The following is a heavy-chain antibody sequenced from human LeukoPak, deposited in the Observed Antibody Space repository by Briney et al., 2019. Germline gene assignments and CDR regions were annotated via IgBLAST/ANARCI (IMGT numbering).Heavy chain of an antibody. D-gene: IGHD3-3*01. CDR1: GYTFTNYD. Sequence: GASVKVSCKASGYTFTNYDISWVRQAPGQGLEWMGRIIPILGIANYAQKFQGRVTITADKSTSTAYMELSSLRSEDTAVYYCATRRSSYYDFWSGHFDYWGQGTLVTVSS. V-gene: IGHV1-69*04. J-gene: IGHJ4*02. CDR3: ATRRSSYYDFWSGHFDY. CDR2: IIPILGIA.